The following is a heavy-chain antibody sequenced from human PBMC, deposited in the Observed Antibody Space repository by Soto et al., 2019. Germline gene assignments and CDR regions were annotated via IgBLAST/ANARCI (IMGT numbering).Heavy chain of an antibody. Sequence: QAQLVQSGGEVKKPGASVKVSCKASGYSFTNYGITWVRQAPGPGFEWMGWISAYNGDTNYAQKLQGRVTMTTDASTSTAYLELRSLRSDDTAVYYCARDRGVVPPVAGNTHYYYYMDVWGKGTTVTVSS. CDR3: ARDRGVVPPVAGNTHYYYYMDV. CDR2: ISAYNGDT. J-gene: IGHJ6*03. D-gene: IGHD6-19*01. CDR1: GYSFTNYG. V-gene: IGHV1-18*01.